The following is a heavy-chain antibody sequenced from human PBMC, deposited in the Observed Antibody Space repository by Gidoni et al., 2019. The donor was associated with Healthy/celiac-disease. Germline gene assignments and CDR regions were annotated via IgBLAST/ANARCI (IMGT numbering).Heavy chain of an antibody. CDR3: ARDREDIVVVPAANPYYYYYMDV. J-gene: IGHJ6*03. CDR2: ISYDGSNK. CDR1: GFTFSSYA. V-gene: IGHV3-30*04. D-gene: IGHD2-2*01. Sequence: QVQLVESGGGVVQPGRSLRLSCAASGFTFSSYAMHWVRQAPGKGLEWVAVISYDGSNKYDADSVKGRFTISRDNSKNTLYLQMNSLRAEDTAVYYCARDREDIVVVPAANPYYYYYMDVWGKGTTVTVSS.